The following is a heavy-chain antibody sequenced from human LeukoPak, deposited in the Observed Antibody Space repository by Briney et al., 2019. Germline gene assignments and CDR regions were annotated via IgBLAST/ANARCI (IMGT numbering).Heavy chain of an antibody. Sequence: GGSLRLSCAASGFTFSNYWMHWVRQAPDKGLMWVSRIRTDGDTSYADSVRDRFTISRDNSKNTLYLQMNSLRAEDTAVYYCARDARVGDPLDYWGQGTLVTVSS. J-gene: IGHJ4*02. V-gene: IGHV3-74*01. CDR2: IRTDGDT. D-gene: IGHD4-17*01. CDR1: GFTFSNYW. CDR3: ARDARVGDPLDY.